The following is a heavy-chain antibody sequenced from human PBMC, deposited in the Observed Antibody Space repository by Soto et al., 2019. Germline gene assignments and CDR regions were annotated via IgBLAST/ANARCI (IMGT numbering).Heavy chain of an antibody. CDR2: INHRGSL. D-gene: IGHD1-1*01. CDR3: AREPPKRQGKNMDV. J-gene: IGHJ6*04. V-gene: IGHV4-31*03. CDR1: GGSMTSGDQY. Sequence: QVQLQESGPGLVKPSQTLSLTCTVTGGSMTSGDQYWTWIRHRPGEGLEWFGYINHRGSLYYNPSLKSRVSMSGDTSKNHFSRTLSSVTAGDTAVYYCAREPPKRQGKNMDVWGKGTTVPASS.